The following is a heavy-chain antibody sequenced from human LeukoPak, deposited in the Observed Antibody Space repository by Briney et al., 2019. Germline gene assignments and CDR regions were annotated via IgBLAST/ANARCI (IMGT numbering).Heavy chain of an antibody. CDR2: INAGNGNT. V-gene: IGHV1-3*01. D-gene: IGHD6-13*01. CDR1: GYTFTSYV. Sequence: ASVKVSCKASGYTFTSYVTHWVRQAPGQRLEWMGWINAGNGNTKYSQKFQGRVTITRDTSASTAYMELSSLRSDDTAVYYCARDTFYSSSWYDSDQTDYWGQGTLVTVSS. CDR3: ARDTFYSSSWYDSDQTDY. J-gene: IGHJ4*02.